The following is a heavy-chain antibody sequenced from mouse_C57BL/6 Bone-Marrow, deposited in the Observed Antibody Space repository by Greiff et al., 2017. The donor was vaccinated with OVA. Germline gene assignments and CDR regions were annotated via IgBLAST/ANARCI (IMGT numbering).Heavy chain of an antibody. V-gene: IGHV1-4*01. CDR1: GYTFTSYT. Sequence: VQLQQSGAELARPGASVKMSCKASGYTFTSYTMHWVKQRPGQGLEWIGYINPSSGYTKYNQKFKDKATLTADKSSSTSYMQLSSLTYEDSAVYYCAREGYYDWFAYWGQGTLVTVSA. D-gene: IGHD2-4*01. J-gene: IGHJ3*01. CDR2: INPSSGYT. CDR3: AREGYYDWFAY.